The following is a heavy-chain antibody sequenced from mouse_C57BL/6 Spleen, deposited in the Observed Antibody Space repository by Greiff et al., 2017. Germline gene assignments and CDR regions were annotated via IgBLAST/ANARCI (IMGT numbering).Heavy chain of an antibody. D-gene: IGHD2-4*01. V-gene: IGHV2-2*01. CDR2: IWSGGST. J-gene: IGHJ4*01. CDR3: ARNLLYDYDGGYAMDY. CDR1: GFSLTSYG. Sequence: VKLQQSGPGLVQPSQSLSITCTVSGFSLTSYGVHWVRQSPGKGLEWLGVIWSGGSTDYNAAFISRLSISKDNSKSQVFFKMNSLQADDTAIYYCARNLLYDYDGGYAMDYWGQGTSVTVSS.